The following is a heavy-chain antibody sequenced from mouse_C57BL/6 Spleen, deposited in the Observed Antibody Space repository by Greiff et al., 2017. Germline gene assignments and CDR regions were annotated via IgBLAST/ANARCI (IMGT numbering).Heavy chain of an antibody. D-gene: IGHD1-1*01. CDR2: IDPSDSYT. V-gene: IGHV1-69*01. Sequence: VQLQQPGAELVMPGASVKLSCKASGYTFTSYWMHWVKQRPGQGLEWIGEIDPSDSYTNYNQKFKGKSTLTVDKSSSTAYMQLSSLTSEDSAVYYCARSGTTVVATGYYFDYWGQGTTLTVSS. CDR1: GYTFTSYW. CDR3: ARSGTTVVATGYYFDY. J-gene: IGHJ2*01.